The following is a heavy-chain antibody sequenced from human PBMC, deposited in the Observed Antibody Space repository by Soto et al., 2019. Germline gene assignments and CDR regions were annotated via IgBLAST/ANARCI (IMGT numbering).Heavy chain of an antibody. J-gene: IGHJ4*02. CDR1: NGSISNYY. V-gene: IGHV4-59*01. D-gene: IGHD5-12*01. CDR2: IYYTGSP. CDR3: ARSRSTRQPFDY. Sequence: PSETLSLTCTISNGSISNYYWSCIRQPPGRSLEWIGHIYYTGSPTYNPSLKSRVTISENTSKKTVSLTLISVTAEDTAVYYCARSRSTRQPFDYWGRGTLVTVSS.